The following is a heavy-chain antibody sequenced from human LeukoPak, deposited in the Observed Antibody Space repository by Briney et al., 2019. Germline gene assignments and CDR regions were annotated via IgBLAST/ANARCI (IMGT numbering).Heavy chain of an antibody. V-gene: IGHV3-48*01. J-gene: IGHJ3*02. CDR1: GFTFSSYS. CDR3: ARANVLLWFGEFGDDAFDI. CDR2: ISSSSTI. D-gene: IGHD3-10*01. Sequence: GGSLRLSCAASGFTFSSYSMNWVRQAPGKGLEWVSYISSSSTIYYADSVKGRFTISRDNAKNSLYLQMNSLRAEDTAVYYCARANVLLWFGEFGDDAFDIWGQGTMVTVSS.